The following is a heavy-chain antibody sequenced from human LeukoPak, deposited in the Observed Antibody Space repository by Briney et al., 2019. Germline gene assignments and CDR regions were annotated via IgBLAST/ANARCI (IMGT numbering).Heavy chain of an antibody. J-gene: IGHJ4*02. CDR1: GFTFSTYW. V-gene: IGHV3-7*01. CDR3: ARVGPAVAGQNLDY. Sequence: GGSLRFSCAASGFTFSTYWMTWVRQAPGKGLEWVANINQDGSAKYYVDSVKGRFTISRGNAKNSVFLQMYSLRAEDTAVYYCARVGPAVAGQNLDYWGQGTLVTVSS. CDR2: INQDGSAK. D-gene: IGHD6-19*01.